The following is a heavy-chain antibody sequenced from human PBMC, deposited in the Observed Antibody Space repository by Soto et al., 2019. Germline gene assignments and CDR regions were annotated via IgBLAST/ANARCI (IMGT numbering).Heavy chain of an antibody. D-gene: IGHD6-13*01. CDR1: GFTFGDYY. CDR3: ARDLRAVGMASRFDP. CDR2: IGTRGTGI. J-gene: IGHJ5*02. Sequence: QVHLVESGGGLVKPGGSLRLSCAASGFTFGDYYMTWIRQAPGKGLEWVSFIGTRGTGIYYADSVKGRFTIFRDNAKNSLYLQMNSLRAEDTAMYYCARDLRAVGMASRFDPWGQGTLVTVSS. V-gene: IGHV3-11*01.